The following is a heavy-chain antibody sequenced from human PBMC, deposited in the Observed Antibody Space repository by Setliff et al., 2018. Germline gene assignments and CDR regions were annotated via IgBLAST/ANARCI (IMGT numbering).Heavy chain of an antibody. J-gene: IGHJ6*03. V-gene: IGHV1-2*02. CDR1: GYTFTGYY. CDR3: AREGGLQGATSYYYFYNYINV. CDR2: INPNSGGT. Sequence: ASVKVSCKASGYTFTGYYMHWVRQAPGQGLEWMGWINPNSGGTNYAQKFQGRVTMTRDTSISTAYMELNSLTSDDAAVYFCAREGGLQGATSYYYFYNYINVWGKGTKVTVSS. D-gene: IGHD1-26*01.